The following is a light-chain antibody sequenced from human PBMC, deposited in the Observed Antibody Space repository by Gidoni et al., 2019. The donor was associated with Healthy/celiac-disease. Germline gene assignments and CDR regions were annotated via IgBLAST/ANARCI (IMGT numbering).Light chain of an antibody. CDR3: LQALQTPLT. V-gene: IGKV2-28*01. CDR1: QSLLHSNGYNY. J-gene: IGKJ5*01. Sequence: DIVMTQSPLSLPVTPGETASISCRSSQSLLHSNGYNYLDWYLQKPGQSPQLLIYLGSNRASGVPDRFSGSGSGSDFTLNISRVEAEDVGVYYCLQALQTPLTFGQGTRLEIK. CDR2: LGS.